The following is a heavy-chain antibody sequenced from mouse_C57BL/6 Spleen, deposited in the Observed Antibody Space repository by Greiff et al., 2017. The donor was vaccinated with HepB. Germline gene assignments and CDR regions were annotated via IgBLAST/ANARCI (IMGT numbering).Heavy chain of an antibody. CDR1: GYTFTSYW. CDR3: ARRYGDY. J-gene: IGHJ2*01. CDR2: IDPSDSYT. Sequence: VQLQQSGAELARPGASVKLSCKASGYTFTSYWMHWVKQRPGQGLEWIGEIDPSDSYTNYNQKFKGKSTLTVDKSSSTAYMQLSSLTSEDSAVYYCARRYGDYWGQGTTLTVSS. D-gene: IGHD2-14*01. V-gene: IGHV1-69*01.